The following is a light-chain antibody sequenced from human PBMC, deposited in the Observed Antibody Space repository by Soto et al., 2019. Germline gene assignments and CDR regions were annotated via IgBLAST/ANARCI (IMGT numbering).Light chain of an antibody. Sequence: DIQLTQSPSFLSASVGDRVTMTCRASLGISGYLAWYQQKPGKVPRLLIYSASSLQSGVPSRFSGSGSGTEFTLTISSLQPEDFATYYCQQSYSTPLTFGQGTKVEI. V-gene: IGKV1-39*01. CDR1: LGISGY. CDR2: SAS. J-gene: IGKJ1*01. CDR3: QQSYSTPLT.